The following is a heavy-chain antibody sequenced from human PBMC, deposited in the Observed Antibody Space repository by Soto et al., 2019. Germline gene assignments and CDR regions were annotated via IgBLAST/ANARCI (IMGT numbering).Heavy chain of an antibody. J-gene: IGHJ4*02. Sequence: GSLRLSCAGSGFTFSPYYMSWVRQPPGKGLEWIGYVYFTGSTNYNPSLKSRVSISVDTSKNEFSLKPSSVTAADTAVYYCARGLAGFCSGGSCYFPDYWGQGALVTVSS. V-gene: IGHV4-59*01. CDR3: ARGLAGFCSGGSCYFPDY. D-gene: IGHD2-15*01. CDR1: GFTFSPYY. CDR2: VYFTGST.